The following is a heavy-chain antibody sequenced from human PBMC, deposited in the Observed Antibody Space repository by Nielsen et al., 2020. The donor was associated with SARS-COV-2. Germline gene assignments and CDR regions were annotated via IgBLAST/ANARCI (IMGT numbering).Heavy chain of an antibody. CDR2: IIPIFGTA. J-gene: IGHJ4*02. Sequence: SVKVFCKASGGTFSSYAISWVRQAPGQGLEWMGGIIPIFGTANYAQKFQGRVTITADESTSTAYMELSSLRSEDTAVYYCARVTGDSSGFDYWGQGTLVTVSS. D-gene: IGHD3-22*01. CDR1: GGTFSSYA. CDR3: ARVTGDSSGFDY. V-gene: IGHV1-69*13.